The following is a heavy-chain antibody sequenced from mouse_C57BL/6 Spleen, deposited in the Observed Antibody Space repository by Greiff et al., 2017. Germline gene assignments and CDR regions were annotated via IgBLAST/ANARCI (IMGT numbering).Heavy chain of an antibody. Sequence: QVQLQQSGAELVKPGASVKISCKASGYAFSSYWMNWVKQRPGKGLEWIGQIYPGDGDTNYNGKFKGKATLTADKSSSTAYMQLSSLTSEDSAVYFCARRSTMITTGSFYAMDYWGQGTSVTVSS. CDR3: ARRSTMITTGSFYAMDY. CDR1: GYAFSSYW. V-gene: IGHV1-80*01. CDR2: IYPGDGDT. J-gene: IGHJ4*01. D-gene: IGHD2-4*01.